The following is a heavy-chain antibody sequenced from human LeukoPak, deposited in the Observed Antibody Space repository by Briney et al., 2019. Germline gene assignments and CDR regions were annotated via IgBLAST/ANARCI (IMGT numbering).Heavy chain of an antibody. CDR2: ISYDGSNK. J-gene: IGHJ4*02. V-gene: IGHV3-30-3*01. CDR3: ARDSSGWSNDY. CDR1: GFTFSSYA. D-gene: IGHD6-19*01. Sequence: GGSLRLSCAASGFTFSSYAMHWVRQAPGKGLEWVAVISYDGSNKYYADSVKGRFTISRDNSKNTLYLQMNSLRAEDTAVYYCARDSSGWSNDYWGQGTLVTVSS.